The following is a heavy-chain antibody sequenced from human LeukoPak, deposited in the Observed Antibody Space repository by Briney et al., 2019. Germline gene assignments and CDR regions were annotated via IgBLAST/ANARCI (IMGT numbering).Heavy chain of an antibody. CDR2: ISGSGGNT. CDR3: AKDKGIFNY. V-gene: IGHV3-23*01. Sequence: PGGSLRLSCAASGFTFSNYVLNWVRQTPGKGLEWVSAISGSGGNTYYADSVKGRFTISRDNSKNTLYLQMNSLRAEDTAVYYCAKDKGIFNYWGQGTLVTVSS. D-gene: IGHD6-13*01. J-gene: IGHJ4*02. CDR1: GFTFSNYV.